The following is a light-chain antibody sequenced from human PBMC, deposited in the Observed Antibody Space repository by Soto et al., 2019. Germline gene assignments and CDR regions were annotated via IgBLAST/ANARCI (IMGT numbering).Light chain of an antibody. CDR3: QQYNSYPLT. CDR1: QSISTW. V-gene: IGKV1-5*03. CDR2: KAS. Sequence: DIQMTQSPSSLSASVGDRVTITCRASQSISTWLAWYQQKPGKAPKLLIYKASSLESGVPSRFSGTGSGTEFTLTISSLQPDDFANYYCQQYNSYPLTFGQGTTVEIK. J-gene: IGKJ1*01.